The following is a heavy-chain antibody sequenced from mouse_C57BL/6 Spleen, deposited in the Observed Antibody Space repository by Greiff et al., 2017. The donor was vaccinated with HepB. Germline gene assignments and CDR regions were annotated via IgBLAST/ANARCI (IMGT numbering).Heavy chain of an antibody. V-gene: IGHV5-9-1*02. CDR2: ISSGGDYI. Sequence: EVQRVESGEGLVKPGGSLKLSCAASGFTFSSYAMSWVRQTPEKRLEWVAYISSGGDYIYYADTVKGRFTISRDNARNTLYLQMSSLKSEDTAMYYCTSTFYYGNHYYAMDYWGQGTSVTVSS. CDR1: GFTFSSYA. D-gene: IGHD2-1*01. J-gene: IGHJ4*01. CDR3: TSTFYYGNHYYAMDY.